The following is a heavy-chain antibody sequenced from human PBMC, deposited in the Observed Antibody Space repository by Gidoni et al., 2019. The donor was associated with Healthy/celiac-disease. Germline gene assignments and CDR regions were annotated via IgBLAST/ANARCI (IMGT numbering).Heavy chain of an antibody. CDR3: AKTNRVVVAALFDY. D-gene: IGHD2-15*01. V-gene: IGHV3-23*01. Sequence: EVQLLESGGGLVQPGGSLRLSCAASGFTFSSYAMIWVRQAPGKGLEWVSAISGSGGSTYYADSVKGRCTISRDNSKNTLYLQMNSLRAEDTAVYYCAKTNRVVVAALFDYWGQGTLVTVSS. J-gene: IGHJ4*02. CDR2: ISGSGGST. CDR1: GFTFSSYA.